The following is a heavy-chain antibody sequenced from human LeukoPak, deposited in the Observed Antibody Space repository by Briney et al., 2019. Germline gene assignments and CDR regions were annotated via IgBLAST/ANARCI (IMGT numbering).Heavy chain of an antibody. Sequence: ASVKVSCKASGYTFTSYGISWVRQAPGQGLEWMGRIIPILGIANYAQKFQGRVTITADKSTSTAYMELSSLRSEDTAVYYCAGEQWLVPLVGALRWGQGTLVTVSS. D-gene: IGHD6-19*01. CDR1: GYTFTSYG. J-gene: IGHJ4*02. V-gene: IGHV1-69*04. CDR3: AGEQWLVPLVGALR. CDR2: IIPILGIA.